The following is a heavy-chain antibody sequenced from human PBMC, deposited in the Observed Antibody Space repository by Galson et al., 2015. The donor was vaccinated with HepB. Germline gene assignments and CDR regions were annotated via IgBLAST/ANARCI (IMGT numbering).Heavy chain of an antibody. D-gene: IGHD5-24*01. CDR3: ARALERSRDAYNLDY. Sequence: SLRLSCAASGFTFSMYGMHWVRQAPGKGLEWVADVWYDGSDKYYADSVKGRSTISRDNSKNMVYMQMNSLRAEDTAVYFCARALERSRDAYNLDYWGQGTLVTVSS. CDR1: GFTFSMYG. V-gene: IGHV3-33*01. J-gene: IGHJ4*02. CDR2: VWYDGSDK.